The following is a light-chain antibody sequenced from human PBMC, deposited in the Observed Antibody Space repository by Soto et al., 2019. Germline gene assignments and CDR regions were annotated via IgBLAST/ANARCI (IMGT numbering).Light chain of an antibody. J-gene: IGKJ1*01. Sequence: DIQMTQSPSTLSASVGDRVTITCRASQSISSWLAWYQQKPGKAPKLQIYDASSLESGVPSRFSGSGSGKEFTLTISSLQPDDFATYYCKQYNNEGTFGQGTKVDIK. CDR3: KQYNNEGT. V-gene: IGKV1-5*01. CDR2: DAS. CDR1: QSISSW.